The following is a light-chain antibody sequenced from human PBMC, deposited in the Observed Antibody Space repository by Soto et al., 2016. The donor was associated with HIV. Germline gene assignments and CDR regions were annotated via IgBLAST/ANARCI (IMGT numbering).Light chain of an antibody. V-gene: IGKV1D-13*01. J-gene: IGKJ4*01. CDR2: DAS. CDR3: QQYDNLPLT. CDR1: QDISSA. Sequence: AIQLTQSPSSLSASVGDRVSVTCRASQDISSALAWYQQKPGKAPKLLIYDASSLESGVPSRFSGSGSGTDFTLTISSLQPEDFATYYCQQYDNLPLTFGEGPRWRSN.